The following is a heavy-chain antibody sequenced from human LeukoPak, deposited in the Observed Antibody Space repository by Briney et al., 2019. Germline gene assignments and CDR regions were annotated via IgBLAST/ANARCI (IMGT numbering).Heavy chain of an antibody. J-gene: IGHJ4*02. CDR3: ARHSRDTSVVRELRGFFDY. CDR2: FYFSGST. V-gene: IGHV4-59*08. CDR1: GGSIRNYY. Sequence: SETLSLTCTVSGGSIRNYYWSWIRQPPGKGLEWVGYFYFSGSTNYNPSLKSRVSMSVDTFKKQFSLKLRSVTASDTAVYYCARHSRDTSVVRELRGFFDYWGQGILVTVSS. D-gene: IGHD3-10*01.